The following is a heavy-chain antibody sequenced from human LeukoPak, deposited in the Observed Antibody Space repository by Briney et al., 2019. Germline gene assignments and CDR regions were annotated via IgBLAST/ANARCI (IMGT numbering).Heavy chain of an antibody. Sequence: SETLSLTCTVSGGSISSYYWGWIRQPPGKGLEWIGSIYYSGSTYYNPSLKSRVTISVDTSKNQFSLKLSSVTAADTAVYYCARGLSSGIANDYWGQGTLVTVSS. CDR2: IYYSGST. CDR3: ARGLSSGIANDY. J-gene: IGHJ4*02. CDR1: GGSISSYY. V-gene: IGHV4-39*01. D-gene: IGHD1-26*01.